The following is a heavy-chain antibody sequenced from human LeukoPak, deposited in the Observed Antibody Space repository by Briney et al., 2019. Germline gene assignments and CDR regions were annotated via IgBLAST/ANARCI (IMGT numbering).Heavy chain of an antibody. Sequence: GGSLRLSCAASGFTFSSYGMHWVRQAPGKGLEWVAVISYDGSNKYYADSVKGRFTISRDNSKNTLYLQMNSLRAEDTAVYYCARAGYYGSGADYYGVDVWGQGTTVTVSS. V-gene: IGHV3-30*03. CDR2: ISYDGSNK. D-gene: IGHD3-10*01. CDR3: ARAGYYGSGADYYGVDV. CDR1: GFTFSSYG. J-gene: IGHJ6*02.